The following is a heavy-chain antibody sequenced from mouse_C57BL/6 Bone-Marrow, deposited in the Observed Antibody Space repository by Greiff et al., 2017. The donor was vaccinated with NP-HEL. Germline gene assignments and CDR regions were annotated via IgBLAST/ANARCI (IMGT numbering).Heavy chain of an antibody. J-gene: IGHJ2*01. CDR2: IDPEDGET. CDR3: ALYYGVDY. D-gene: IGHD2-13*01. Sequence: EVQLVESGAELVKPGASVKLSCTASGFNITDYYMHWVKQRTEQGLEWIGRIDPEDGETKYAPKFQGKATITADTSSNTAYLQLSSLTSEDTAVYYCALYYGVDYWGQGTTLTVSS. CDR1: GFNITDYY. V-gene: IGHV14-2*01.